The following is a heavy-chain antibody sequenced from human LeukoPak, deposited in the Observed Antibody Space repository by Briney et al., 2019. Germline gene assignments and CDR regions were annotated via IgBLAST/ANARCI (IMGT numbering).Heavy chain of an antibody. CDR3: ARVYCSGGSCRAEYFQH. D-gene: IGHD2-15*01. CDR2: IIPIFGTA. J-gene: IGHJ1*01. V-gene: IGHV1-69*06. Sequence: ASVKVSCKASGGTFSSYAISWVRQAPGQGLEWMGGIIPIFGTANYAQKFQGRVTITADKSTSTAYMELSSLRSEDTAVYYCARVYCSGGSCRAEYFQHWGQGTLVTVSS. CDR1: GGTFSSYA.